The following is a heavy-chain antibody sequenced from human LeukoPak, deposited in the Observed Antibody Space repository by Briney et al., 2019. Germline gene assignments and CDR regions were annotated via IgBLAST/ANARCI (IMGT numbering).Heavy chain of an antibody. D-gene: IGHD1-26*01. J-gene: IGHJ4*02. CDR2: ISGSGGST. Sequence: SGGSLRLSCAASGFTFSNYAMNWVRQALGKGLEWVSVISGSGGSTHYADSVKGRFTISRDNSKNTLYLQMNSLRAEDTAIYNCAKGVYGSYWGGVHFDYWGQGTLVTVSS. V-gene: IGHV3-23*01. CDR3: AKGVYGSYWGGVHFDY. CDR1: GFTFSNYA.